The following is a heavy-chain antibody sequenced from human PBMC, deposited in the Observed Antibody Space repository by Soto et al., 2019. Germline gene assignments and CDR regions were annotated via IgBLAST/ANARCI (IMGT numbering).Heavy chain of an antibody. CDR2: LFSNDEK. D-gene: IGHD6-13*01. J-gene: IGHJ5*02. CDR3: ASTYSTSWYWFDP. Sequence: QVTVKESGPVLVKPTETLTLTCTVSGFSLSNAGLGVSWIRQPPGKALEWLAHLFSNDEKSYSTSLKSRLTISKDTSKSQVVLTMTNMDPVATATYYCASTYSTSWYWFDPWGQGTLVTVSS. V-gene: IGHV2-26*04. CDR1: GFSLSNAGLG.